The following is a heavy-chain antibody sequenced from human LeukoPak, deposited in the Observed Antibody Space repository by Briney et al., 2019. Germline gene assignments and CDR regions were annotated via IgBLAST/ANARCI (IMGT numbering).Heavy chain of an antibody. CDR1: GYTFTSYG. D-gene: IGHD2-2*01. V-gene: IGHV1-18*01. CDR2: ISAYNGNT. J-gene: IGHJ5*02. CDR3: ARATGDYIVVVPAAISSPWFDP. Sequence: GASVKVSCKASGYTFTSYGISWVRQAPGQGLEWMGWISAYNGNTNYAQKLQGRVTMTTDTSTSTAYMELRSLRSDDTAVYYCARATGDYIVVVPAAISSPWFDPWGQGTLVTVSS.